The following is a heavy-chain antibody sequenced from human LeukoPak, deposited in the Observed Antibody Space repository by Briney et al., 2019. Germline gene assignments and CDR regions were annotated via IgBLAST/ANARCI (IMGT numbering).Heavy chain of an antibody. CDR1: GFTFGDYA. CDR3: TRDRGAYNLYDY. Sequence: GGSLRLSCTASGFTFGDYAMSWIRQAPGKGLEWVGFIRSKAYGETADYAASVKGRFTISRDDSKAIAYLRMNSLKTEDTAVYHCTRDRGAYNLYDYWGQGTLVTVSS. CDR2: IRSKAYGETA. V-gene: IGHV3-49*03. D-gene: IGHD1-1*01. J-gene: IGHJ4*02.